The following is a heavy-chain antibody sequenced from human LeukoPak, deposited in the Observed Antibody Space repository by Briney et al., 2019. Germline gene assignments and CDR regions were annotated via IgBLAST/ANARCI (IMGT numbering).Heavy chain of an antibody. D-gene: IGHD2-2*01. J-gene: IGHJ6*02. CDR1: GGSISSYY. CDR2: IYYSGST. Sequence: SETLSLTCTVSGGSISSYYWSWIRQPPGKGLEWIGYIYYSGSTKYSPSLKSRVSISVDTSKNQFSLKLSSVTAADTAVYYCARLSLGYCSSTSCYAFPGYYYYGMDVWGQGTTVTVSS. CDR3: ARLSLGYCSSTSCYAFPGYYYYGMDV. V-gene: IGHV4-59*08.